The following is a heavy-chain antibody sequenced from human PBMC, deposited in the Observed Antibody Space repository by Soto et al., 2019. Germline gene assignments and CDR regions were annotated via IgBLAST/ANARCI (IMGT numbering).Heavy chain of an antibody. CDR2: ISGSGGST. D-gene: IGHD6-6*01. CDR1: GFTFSSYA. V-gene: IGHV3-23*01. J-gene: IGHJ4*02. Sequence: GGSLRLSCAASGFTFSSYAMSWVRQAPGKGLEWVSAISGSGGSTYYADSVKGRFTISRDNSKNTLYLQMNSLRAEDTAVYYCAKDRRGIAARFYLFDYWGQGTLVTVSS. CDR3: AKDRRGIAARFYLFDY.